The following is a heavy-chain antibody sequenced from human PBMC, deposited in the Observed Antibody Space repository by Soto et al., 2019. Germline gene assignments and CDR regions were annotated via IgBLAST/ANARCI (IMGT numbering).Heavy chain of an antibody. CDR3: ATGAGEIRYFDLLDY. CDR2: ISAYNGNT. Sequence: GASVKVSCKASGYTFTSYGISWVRQAPGQGPEWMGWISAYNGNTNYAQKLQGRVTMTTDTSTSTAYMELRSLRSDDTAVYYCATGAGEIRYFDLLDYWGQGTLVTVSS. D-gene: IGHD3-9*01. CDR1: GYTFTSYG. J-gene: IGHJ4*02. V-gene: IGHV1-18*01.